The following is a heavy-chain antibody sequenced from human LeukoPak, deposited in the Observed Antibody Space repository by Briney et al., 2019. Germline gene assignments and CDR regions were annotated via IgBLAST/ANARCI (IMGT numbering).Heavy chain of an antibody. CDR3: ARAYYYDSSGYDDAFDI. J-gene: IGHJ3*02. CDR1: GFTFSSYG. V-gene: IGHV3-23*01. D-gene: IGHD3-22*01. Sequence: GGSLRLSCAASGFTFSSYGMSWVRQAPGKGLEWVSAISGSGGSTYYADSVKGRFTISRDNSKNTLYLQMNSLRAEDTAVYYCARAYYYDSSGYDDAFDIWGQGTMVTVSS. CDR2: ISGSGGST.